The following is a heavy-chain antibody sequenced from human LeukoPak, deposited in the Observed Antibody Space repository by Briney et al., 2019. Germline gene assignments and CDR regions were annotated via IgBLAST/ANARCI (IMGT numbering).Heavy chain of an antibody. Sequence: GGSLRLSCAASGFTVSSNYMSWVRQAPGKGLEWVSVIYSGGSTYYAASVKGRFTISRDNSKNTLSLQMNSLRAEDTAVYYCARGPSGTLDAFDIWGQGTMVTVSS. J-gene: IGHJ3*02. CDR3: ARGPSGTLDAFDI. CDR1: GFTVSSNY. V-gene: IGHV3-53*01. D-gene: IGHD3-3*01. CDR2: IYSGGST.